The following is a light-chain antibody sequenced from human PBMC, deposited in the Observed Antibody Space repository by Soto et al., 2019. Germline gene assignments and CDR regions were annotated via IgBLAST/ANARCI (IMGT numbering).Light chain of an antibody. CDR1: QTISRY. Sequence: DISLTQSPSSLSASVGDSVTITCRASQTISRYLNWYQQRPGKAPSLLIYATFNLQTGVPSRFSGSGSGTEFTLTITSLQSEDFALYYCQQYHNLWTFGQGTEVEIK. V-gene: IGKV1-39*01. CDR3: QQYHNLWT. J-gene: IGKJ1*01. CDR2: ATF.